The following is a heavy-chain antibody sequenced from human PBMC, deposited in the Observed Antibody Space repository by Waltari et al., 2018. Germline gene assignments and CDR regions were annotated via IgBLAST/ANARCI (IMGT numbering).Heavy chain of an antibody. CDR3: ARRGYDFWSGFAEYFQH. J-gene: IGHJ1*01. CDR2: INHSGST. Sequence: QVQLQQWGAGLLKPSETLSLTCAVYGGSFSGYYWRWIRQPPGKGLEWIGEINHSGSTNCNPSLKSRVTIAVDTSKNQFSLKLGSVTAADTAVYYCARRGYDFWSGFAEYFQHWGQGTLVTVSS. V-gene: IGHV4-34*01. D-gene: IGHD3-3*01. CDR1: GGSFSGYY.